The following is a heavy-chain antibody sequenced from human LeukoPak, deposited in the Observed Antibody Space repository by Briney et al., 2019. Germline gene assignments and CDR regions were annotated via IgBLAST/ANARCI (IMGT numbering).Heavy chain of an antibody. Sequence: PGGSLRLSCEASGFTFSSYAMSWVRQAPGKGLEWVSGINDSGDITYYANSVKGRFTISRDNSKNTLYLQMNSLRAEDTAVYYCAKLGGQEVYNYYVGVWGKGTTVAVSS. CDR1: GFTFSSYA. CDR3: AKLGGQEVYNYYVGV. CDR2: INDSGDIT. J-gene: IGHJ6*03. V-gene: IGHV3-23*01. D-gene: IGHD3-16*01.